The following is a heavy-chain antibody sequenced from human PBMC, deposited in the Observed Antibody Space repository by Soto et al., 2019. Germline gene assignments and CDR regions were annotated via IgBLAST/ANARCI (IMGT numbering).Heavy chain of an antibody. Sequence: LRLSCVTSGFTFTSYWMRWVRQTPGQGLECVARIKGDGSDKNYADSVKGRFTISRDNPKNSVSLQMDNLGAEDTAVYYCVRDTSPHDDSIDSWYDALDVWGQGAMVTVSS. V-gene: IGHV3-7*03. J-gene: IGHJ3*01. CDR3: VRDTSPHDDSIDSWYDALDV. CDR1: GFTFTSYW. CDR2: IKGDGSDK. D-gene: IGHD4-4*01.